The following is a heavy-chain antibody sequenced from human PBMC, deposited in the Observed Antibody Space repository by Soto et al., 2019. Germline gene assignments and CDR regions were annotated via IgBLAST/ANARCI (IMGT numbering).Heavy chain of an antibody. CDR1: VFTFNNYA. J-gene: IGHJ4*02. CDR3: AKDRQWLASFDY. V-gene: IGHV3-23*01. CDR2: ISGGGDST. D-gene: IGHD6-19*01. Sequence: WWSLRLSCSASVFTFNNYAVTWFRQAPGRGLEWVSGISGGGDSTYYADSVKGRFTISRDNSKNMLYLQMNSLRAEDTAVYYCAKDRQWLASFDYWGQGALVTVSS.